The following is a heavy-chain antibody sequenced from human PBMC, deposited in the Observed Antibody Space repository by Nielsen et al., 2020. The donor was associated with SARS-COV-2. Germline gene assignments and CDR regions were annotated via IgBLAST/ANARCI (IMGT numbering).Heavy chain of an antibody. V-gene: IGHV4-39*07. Sequence: GSLRLSCTVSGGSVSSGTYYWSWIRQSPEKGLEWIGEINHRGTTNYNPSLESRVTISVDTSKRQFSLKLTSVTAADTALYYCATSTNVAFDLWGHGTVVTVSS. CDR2: INHRGTT. CDR1: GGSVSSGTYY. CDR3: ATSTNVAFDL. J-gene: IGHJ3*01. D-gene: IGHD3-3*02.